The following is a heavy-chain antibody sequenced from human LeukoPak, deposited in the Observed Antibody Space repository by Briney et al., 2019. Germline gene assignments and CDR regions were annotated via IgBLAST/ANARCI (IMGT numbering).Heavy chain of an antibody. CDR2: IKQDGSEK. Sequence: GGSLRLSCAASGFTFSSYWMSWVRQAPGKGLEWVANIKQDGSEKYYVDSVKGRFTISRDNAKNSLYLQMNSLRAEDTAVYYCARESSYYSSGWYMIEYYFDYWGQGALVTVSS. D-gene: IGHD6-19*01. CDR3: ARESSYYSSGWYMIEYYFDY. CDR1: GFTFSSYW. V-gene: IGHV3-7*01. J-gene: IGHJ4*02.